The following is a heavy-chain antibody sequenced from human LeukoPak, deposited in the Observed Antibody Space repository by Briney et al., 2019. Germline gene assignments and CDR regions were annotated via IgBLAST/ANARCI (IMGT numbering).Heavy chain of an antibody. CDR3: AREIYCSSTSCQGYYYMDV. Sequence: SETLSLTCTVSGDSISGKTYSWGWDRQPPGKGLEWIGYMYYSENTYYNPSLKSRITISVDTSRIQFSLKLSSVTAADTAVYYCAREIYCSSTSCQGYYYMDVWGKGTTVTVSS. V-gene: IGHV4-39*02. J-gene: IGHJ6*03. CDR2: MYYSENT. D-gene: IGHD2-2*01. CDR1: GDSISGKTYS.